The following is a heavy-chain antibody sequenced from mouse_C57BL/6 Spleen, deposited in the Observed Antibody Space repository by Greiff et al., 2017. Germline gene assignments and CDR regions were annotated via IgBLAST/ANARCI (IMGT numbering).Heavy chain of an antibody. CDR1: GFTFTDYY. J-gene: IGHJ4*01. V-gene: IGHV7-3*01. CDR2: IRNKANGYTT. D-gene: IGHD2-4*01. Sequence: EVKLMESGGGLVQPGGSLSLSCAASGFTFTDYYMSWVRQPPGKALEWLGFIRNKANGYTTEYSASVKGRFTISRDNSQSILYLQMNALRAEDSATYYCARDPYYDYDDPYAMDYWGQGTSVTVSS. CDR3: ARDPYYDYDDPYAMDY.